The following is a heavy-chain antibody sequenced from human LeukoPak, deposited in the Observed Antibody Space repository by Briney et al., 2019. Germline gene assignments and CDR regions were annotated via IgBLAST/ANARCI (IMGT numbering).Heavy chain of an antibody. Sequence: GGSLRLSCAASGFTFSSYGMHWVRQAPGKGLEWVAVLSYDGSNKYYADSVKGRFTISRDNSKNALYLQMNSLRAEDTAVYYCAKLIAVMDAFDIWGQGTMVTVSS. V-gene: IGHV3-30*18. D-gene: IGHD6-19*01. CDR3: AKLIAVMDAFDI. CDR1: GFTFSSYG. J-gene: IGHJ3*02. CDR2: LSYDGSNK.